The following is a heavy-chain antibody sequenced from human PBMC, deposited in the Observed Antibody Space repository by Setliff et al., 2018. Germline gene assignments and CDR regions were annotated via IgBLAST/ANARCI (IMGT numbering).Heavy chain of an antibody. CDR1: GYTFTSYY. Sequence: ASVKVSCKASGYTFTSYYMYWVRQAPGQGLEWMGTINTGGGSASLVDQFQGRVTMTRDTSTSTIYLELNSLTSDDTAIYYCARGGVAAAGRKGVFEYWGQGTLVTVSS. J-gene: IGHJ4*02. V-gene: IGHV1-46*01. D-gene: IGHD6-13*01. CDR2: INTGGGSA. CDR3: ARGGVAAAGRKGVFEY.